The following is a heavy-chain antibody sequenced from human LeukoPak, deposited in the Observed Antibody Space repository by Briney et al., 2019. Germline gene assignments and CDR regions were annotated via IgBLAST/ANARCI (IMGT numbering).Heavy chain of an antibody. CDR3: ARVHDYGDYAFDY. D-gene: IGHD4-17*01. V-gene: IGHV1-69*13. Sequence: SVKVSCKASGYTFTSYAMNWVRQAPGQGLEWMGGIIPIFGTANYAQKFQGRVTITADESTSTAYMELSSLRSEDTAVYYCARVHDYGDYAFDYWGQGTLVTVSS. CDR1: GYTFTSYA. CDR2: IIPIFGTA. J-gene: IGHJ4*02.